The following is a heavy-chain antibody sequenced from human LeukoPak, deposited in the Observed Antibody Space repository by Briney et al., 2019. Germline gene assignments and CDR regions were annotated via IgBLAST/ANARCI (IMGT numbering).Heavy chain of an antibody. Sequence: SQTLSLTCTVSGGSISSGGYYWSWIRQHPGKGLEWIGYIYHSGSTYYNPSLKSRVTISVDTSKNQFSLKLSSVTAADTAVYYCARDLIVVVPAATYYYGMDVWGQGTTVTVSS. D-gene: IGHD2-2*01. CDR3: ARDLIVVVPAATYYYGMDV. CDR1: GGSISSGGYY. V-gene: IGHV4-31*03. CDR2: IYHSGST. J-gene: IGHJ6*02.